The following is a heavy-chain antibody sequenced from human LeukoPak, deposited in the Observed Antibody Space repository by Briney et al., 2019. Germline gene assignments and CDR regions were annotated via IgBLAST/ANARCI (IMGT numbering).Heavy chain of an antibody. Sequence: SETLSLTCAVYGGSFSGYYWSWIRQPPGKGLEWIGEINHSGSTNYNPSLKSRVTISVDTSKNQFSLKPSSVTAADTAVYYCARDYDILTGYYTHYYYYGMDVWGKGTTVTVSS. CDR1: GGSFSGYY. V-gene: IGHV4-34*01. CDR2: INHSGST. CDR3: ARDYDILTGYYTHYYYYGMDV. J-gene: IGHJ6*04. D-gene: IGHD3-9*01.